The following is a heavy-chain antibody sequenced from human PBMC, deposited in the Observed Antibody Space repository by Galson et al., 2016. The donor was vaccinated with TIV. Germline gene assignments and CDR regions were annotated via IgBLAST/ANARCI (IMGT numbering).Heavy chain of an antibody. Sequence: SVKVSCKASGGTFSSYVFSWVRQAPGQGLEWMGGIIPIFGTANYAQKFQGRVTIIADKSTSTAYMELTSLRFDDTALYYCAKARGHSYGSPQDYYYGMDVWGQGTTVTVSS. V-gene: IGHV1-69*06. CDR2: IIPIFGTA. D-gene: IGHD5-18*01. J-gene: IGHJ6*02. CDR3: AKARGHSYGSPQDYYYGMDV. CDR1: GGTFSSYV.